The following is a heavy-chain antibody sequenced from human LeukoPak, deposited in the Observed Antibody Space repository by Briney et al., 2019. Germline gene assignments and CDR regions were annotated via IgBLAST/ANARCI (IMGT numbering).Heavy chain of an antibody. CDR3: ARVPANDFWSGYYGDYYYGMDV. Sequence: ASVKVSCKASGYTFTSYAMHWVRQAPGQRLEWMGWINAGNGNIKYSQKFQGRVTITRDTSASTAYMELSSLRSEDTAVYYCARVPANDFWSGYYGDYYYGMDVWGQGTTVTVSS. CDR1: GYTFTSYA. D-gene: IGHD3-3*01. J-gene: IGHJ6*02. V-gene: IGHV1-3*01. CDR2: INAGNGNI.